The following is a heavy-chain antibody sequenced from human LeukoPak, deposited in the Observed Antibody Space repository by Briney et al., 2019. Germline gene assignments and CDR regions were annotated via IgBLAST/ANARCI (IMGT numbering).Heavy chain of an antibody. D-gene: IGHD5-18*01. CDR1: GGSIRNYY. Sequence: PSETLSLTCTVSGGSIRNYYWSWIRQPPGKGLEWIGYIYNSGSSNYNPSLKSRATISLDTSKNQFSLKLSSVTAADTAVYHCASSGYSYGFDYWGQGTLVTVSS. J-gene: IGHJ4*02. CDR3: ASSGYSYGFDY. V-gene: IGHV4-59*01. CDR2: IYNSGSS.